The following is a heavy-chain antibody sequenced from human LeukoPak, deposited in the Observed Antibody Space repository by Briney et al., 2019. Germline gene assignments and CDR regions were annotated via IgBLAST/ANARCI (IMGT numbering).Heavy chain of an antibody. Sequence: AGTSLRLSCAASGFTFRSYAMHWVRQAPGKGLEWVALISYDGNNQYYADSVKGRFAISRDNSMNTLYLQMNSLRVDDTAVYYCARAPPDILTGLGGYWGQGTLVTVSS. CDR3: ARAPPDILTGLGGY. D-gene: IGHD3-9*01. CDR1: GFTFRSYA. CDR2: ISYDGNNQ. V-gene: IGHV3-30*09. J-gene: IGHJ4*02.